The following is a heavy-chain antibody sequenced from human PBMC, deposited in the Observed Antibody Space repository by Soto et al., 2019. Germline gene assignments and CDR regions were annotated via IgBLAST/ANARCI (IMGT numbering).Heavy chain of an antibody. J-gene: IGHJ4*02. Sequence: QVQLVESGGGVVRPGRYLRLSCEATGFSFSTHGMHWVRQAPGKGLEWVAVIVNDGSEQAYSDSVKGRFTISRDNSKNILYLQMNNLRAEDTAVYYCARDDNYVDNGLDHWGQGVLVTVSS. CDR1: GFSFSTHG. D-gene: IGHD4-17*01. CDR2: IVNDGSEQ. CDR3: ARDDNYVDNGLDH. V-gene: IGHV3-33*01.